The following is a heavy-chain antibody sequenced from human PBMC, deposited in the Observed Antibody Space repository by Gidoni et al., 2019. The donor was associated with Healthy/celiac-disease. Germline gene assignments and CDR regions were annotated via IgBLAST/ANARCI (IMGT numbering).Heavy chain of an antibody. CDR1: GGSISSYY. V-gene: IGHV4-59*01. J-gene: IGHJ4*02. D-gene: IGHD3-3*01. Sequence: QVQLQESGPGLVKPSETLSLTCTVSGGSISSYYWSWIRQPPGKGLEWIGYIYYSGSTNYNPSRKSRVTISVDTSKNQFSLKLSSVTAADTAVYYCAGAPLTIFGAVAYWGQGTLVTVSS. CDR3: AGAPLTIFGAVAY. CDR2: IYYSGST.